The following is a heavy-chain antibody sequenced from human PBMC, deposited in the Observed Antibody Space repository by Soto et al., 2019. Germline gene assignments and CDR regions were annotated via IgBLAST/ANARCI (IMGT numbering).Heavy chain of an antibody. D-gene: IGHD3-10*01. V-gene: IGHV4-34*01. CDR1: GGSFRGYY. Sequence: SATLSLTSPFSGGSFRGYYWGWVRQPPGKGLEWIGEINHSGTSNYHPSLKSRVTISVATSKNQFSLTVNSVTPADTAVYYCARDEITLLGGMDVWAQGRAVTVYS. CDR2: INHSGTS. J-gene: IGHJ6*02. CDR3: ARDEITLLGGMDV.